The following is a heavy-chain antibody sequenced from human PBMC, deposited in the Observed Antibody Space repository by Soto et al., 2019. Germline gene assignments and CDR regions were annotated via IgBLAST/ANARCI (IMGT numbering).Heavy chain of an antibody. CDR2: IKQDGSEK. D-gene: IGHD2-2*01. Sequence: EVQLVESGGGLVQPGGSLRLSCAASGFTFSSYWMSWVRQAPGKGLEWVANIKQDGSEKYYVDSVKGRFTISRDNAKNSLSLQMNSLRAEDTAVYYCARRDIVVVPATIGPYYYYYIDVWGKGTTVTVSS. CDR3: ARRDIVVVPATIGPYYYYYIDV. J-gene: IGHJ6*03. V-gene: IGHV3-7*01. CDR1: GFTFSSYW.